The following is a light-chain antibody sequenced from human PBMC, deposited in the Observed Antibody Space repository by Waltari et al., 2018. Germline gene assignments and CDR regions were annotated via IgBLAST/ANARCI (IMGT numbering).Light chain of an antibody. CDR1: QSISNW. J-gene: IGKJ4*01. CDR3: QQYPSYSLLP. CDR2: KAS. Sequence: DIQMTQSPSTLSASVGDRVTITCRASQSISNWLAWYQQKPGKAPKRLSYKASTLESGVPSRCSGSGSQTEFTLTISSLQPDDFATYYCQQYPSYSLLPFGGGTKVEIK. V-gene: IGKV1-5*03.